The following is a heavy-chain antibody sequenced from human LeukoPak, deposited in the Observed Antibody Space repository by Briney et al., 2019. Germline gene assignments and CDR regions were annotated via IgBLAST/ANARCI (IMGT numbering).Heavy chain of an antibody. J-gene: IGHJ4*02. Sequence: PGGSLRLSCAASGFTFSSYSMNWVRQAPGKGLEWVSSISSSSSYIYYADSVKGRFTISRDNAKNSLYPQMNSLRAEDTAVYYCARVGIFGVARDLDYWGQGTLVTVSS. D-gene: IGHD3-3*01. CDR2: ISSSSSYI. CDR3: ARVGIFGVARDLDY. V-gene: IGHV3-21*01. CDR1: GFTFSSYS.